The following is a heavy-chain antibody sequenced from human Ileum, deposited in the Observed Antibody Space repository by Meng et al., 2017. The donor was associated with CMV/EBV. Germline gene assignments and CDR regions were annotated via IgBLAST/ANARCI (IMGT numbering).Heavy chain of an antibody. J-gene: IGHJ4*02. V-gene: IGHV3-30*02. CDR3: TKDQVLL. CDR1: GFTFSDYG. CDR2: IRYDGDNK. Sequence: QLGESGGGVVQPGGSLGLSCAASGFTFSDYGMHWIRQAPGKGLEWVAFIRYDGDNKYYADSVKGRFTISRNNFNNMLYLQMNSLRTEDTAVYYCTKDQVLLWGQGTLVTVSS. D-gene: IGHD3-10*01.